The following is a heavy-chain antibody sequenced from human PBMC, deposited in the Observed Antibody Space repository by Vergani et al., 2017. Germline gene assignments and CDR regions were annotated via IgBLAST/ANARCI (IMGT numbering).Heavy chain of an antibody. CDR3: ARHEGITMIVVVTPYYFDY. CDR2: IYYSGST. V-gene: IGHV4-59*08. J-gene: IGHJ4*02. Sequence: QVQLQESGPGLVKPSETLSLTCTVSGGSISSYYWSWIRQPPGKGLEWIGYIYYSGSTNYNPSLKSRVTISVDTSKNQFSLKLSSVTAADTAVYYCARHEGITMIVVVTPYYFDYWGQGTLVTVSS. CDR1: GGSISSYY. D-gene: IGHD3-22*01.